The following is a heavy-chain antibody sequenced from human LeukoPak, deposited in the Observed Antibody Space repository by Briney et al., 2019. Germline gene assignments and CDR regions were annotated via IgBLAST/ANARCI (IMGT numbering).Heavy chain of an antibody. CDR2: ISYDGSNK. J-gene: IGHJ3*02. D-gene: IGHD3-10*01. CDR3: ARELAATWFGGGAFDI. V-gene: IGHV3-30-3*01. CDR1: GFTFSSYA. Sequence: PGGSLRLSCAASGFTFSSYAMHWVRQAPGKGLEWVAVISYDGSNKYYADSVKGRFTISRDNSKNTLYLQMNSLRAEDTAVYYCARELAATWFGGGAFDIWGQGTTVTVSS.